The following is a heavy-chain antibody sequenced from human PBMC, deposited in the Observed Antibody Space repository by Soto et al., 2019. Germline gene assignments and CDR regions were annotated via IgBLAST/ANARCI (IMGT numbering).Heavy chain of an antibody. V-gene: IGHV3-23*01. D-gene: IGHD6-19*01. CDR3: AKCSVGTVRTSGWCNWFDP. J-gene: IGHJ5*02. CDR2: IRVGGGDT. Sequence: EVRLLESGGGLAQPGGSRRLSCAASGFTFSSSAMNWVRQAPGKGLEWVSSIRVGGGDTFHADSVRGRFTVSRDISRNTLYLQMNSLRAEDTAIYYCAKCSVGTVRTSGWCNWFDPWGQGTLVTVSS. CDR1: GFTFSSSA.